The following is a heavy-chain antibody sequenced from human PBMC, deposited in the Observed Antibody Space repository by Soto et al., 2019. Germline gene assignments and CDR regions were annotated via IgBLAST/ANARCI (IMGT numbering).Heavy chain of an antibody. CDR3: VQTHKWLKFDY. V-gene: IGHV2-5*02. J-gene: IGHJ4*02. Sequence: QITLKESGPPLVKPTQTLTLTCTFSGFSLTTSGVGVGWIRQPPGKALEWLALIYWDGDKRYSPSLKSRLTXMXDTSKNQVVLIMTNMDPVDTAKYYCVQTHKWLKFDYWGQGTLVTVSS. CDR1: GFSLTTSGVG. D-gene: IGHD5-12*01. CDR2: IYWDGDK.